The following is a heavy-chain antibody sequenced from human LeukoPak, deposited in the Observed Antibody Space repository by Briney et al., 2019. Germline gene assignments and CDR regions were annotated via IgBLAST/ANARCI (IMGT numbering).Heavy chain of an antibody. CDR1: GDSISSGSYY. CDR3: AREIVVVPAAIWYFDL. Sequence: PSQTLSLTCTVSGDSISSGSYYWRWIRQPAGTGLEWIGRIYTSGSANYNPALKSRVTISVDTSKTQFSLKLRSVTAADTAVYYCAREIVVVPAAIWYFDLWGRGTLVTVSS. V-gene: IGHV4-61*02. CDR2: IYTSGSA. D-gene: IGHD2-2*02. J-gene: IGHJ2*01.